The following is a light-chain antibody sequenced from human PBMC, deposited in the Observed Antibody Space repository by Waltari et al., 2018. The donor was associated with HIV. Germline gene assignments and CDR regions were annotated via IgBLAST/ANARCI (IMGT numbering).Light chain of an antibody. CDR2: KAS. CDR3: QQYSSFWT. J-gene: IGKJ1*01. V-gene: IGKV1-5*03. CDR1: QTVHPW. Sequence: DIQMAQSPSNLSASVGDRVTITCRASQTVHPWLAWYQQKPGGGPQRLIYKASILENVVLSRFSGSGSGTDFTLTISRLQPDDVGFYYCQQYSSFWTFGQGTKVQVK.